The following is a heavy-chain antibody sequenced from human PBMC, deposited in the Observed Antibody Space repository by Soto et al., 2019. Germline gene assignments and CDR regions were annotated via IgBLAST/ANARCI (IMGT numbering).Heavy chain of an antibody. CDR2: ISGSGGST. D-gene: IGHD2-2*01. Sequence: GGSLRLSCAASGFTFSSYAMSWVRQAPGKGLEWVSAISGSGGSTYYADSVKGRFTISRDNSKNTLYLQMNSLRAEDTPVYYCAREYCSSTSCLNWFDPWGQGTLVTVSS. V-gene: IGHV3-23*01. CDR1: GFTFSSYA. CDR3: AREYCSSTSCLNWFDP. J-gene: IGHJ5*02.